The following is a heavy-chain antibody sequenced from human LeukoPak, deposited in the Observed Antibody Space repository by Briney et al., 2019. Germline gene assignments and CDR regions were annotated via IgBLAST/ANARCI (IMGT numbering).Heavy chain of an antibody. Sequence: SQTLSLTCAISGDSVSSNSAAWNWIRQSPSRGLEWLGRTYYRSKWYNDYAVSVKSRITINPDTSKNQFSLQLNSVTPEDTAVYYCARDTPIAAAGTWGANDAFDIWGQGTMVTVSS. V-gene: IGHV6-1*01. CDR2: TYYRSKWYN. CDR3: ARDTPIAAAGTWGANDAFDI. J-gene: IGHJ3*02. D-gene: IGHD6-13*01. CDR1: GDSVSSNSAA.